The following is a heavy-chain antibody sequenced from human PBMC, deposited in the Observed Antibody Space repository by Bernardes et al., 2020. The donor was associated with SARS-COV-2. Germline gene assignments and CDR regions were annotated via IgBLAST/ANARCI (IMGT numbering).Heavy chain of an antibody. CDR1: DDAISSGSFY. CDR3: ARDGRISVPGTDYFDF. J-gene: IGHJ4*02. V-gene: IGHV4-61*02. CDR2: ISASGST. Sequence: SETLSLTCAVSDDAISSGSFYWSWIRQPAGKGLEWVGRISASGSTNYNPSLKSRVTMSVDTSKNQFSLKLTSVTAADTAVYYCARDGRISVPGTDYFDFWGQGILVIVSS. D-gene: IGHD6-19*01.